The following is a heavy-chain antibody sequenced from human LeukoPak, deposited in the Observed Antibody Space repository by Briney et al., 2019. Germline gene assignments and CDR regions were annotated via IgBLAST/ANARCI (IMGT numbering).Heavy chain of an antibody. CDR2: ISGSGGST. D-gene: IGHD2-2*02. V-gene: IGHV3-23*01. CDR1: GFTFSSYA. J-gene: IGHJ4*02. Sequence: PGGSLRLSCAASGFTFSSYAMSWVRQAPGKGLEWVSAISGSGGSTYYADSVKGWFTISRDNSKNTLYLQMNSLRAEDTAVYYCAKMDCSSTSCYSHYFDYWGQGTLVTVSS. CDR3: AKMDCSSTSCYSHYFDY.